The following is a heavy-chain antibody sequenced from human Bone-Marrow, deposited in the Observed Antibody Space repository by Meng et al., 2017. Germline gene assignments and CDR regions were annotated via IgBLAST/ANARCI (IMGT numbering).Heavy chain of an antibody. Sequence: VRVVGSGGGVVQPGRSLRLSCAASGFTFSSYGMHWVRQAPGKGLEWVAVIWYDGSNKYYADSVKGRFTISRDNSKNTLYLQMNSLRAEDTAVYYCARDREYSGSYLWDYWGQGTLVTVSS. CDR2: IWYDGSNK. D-gene: IGHD1-26*01. J-gene: IGHJ4*02. CDR1: GFTFSSYG. V-gene: IGHV3-33*01. CDR3: ARDREYSGSYLWDY.